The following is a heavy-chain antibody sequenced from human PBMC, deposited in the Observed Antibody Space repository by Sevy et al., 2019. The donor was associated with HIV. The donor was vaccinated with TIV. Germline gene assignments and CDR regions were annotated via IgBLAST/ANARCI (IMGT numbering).Heavy chain of an antibody. CDR2: ISSSSSYI. CDR1: GFTFSSYS. J-gene: IGHJ6*02. CDR3: ARVVTTATGRGMDV. V-gene: IGHV3-21*01. Sequence: GGSLRLSCAASGFTFSSYSMNWVRQAPGKGLEWLSSISSSSSYIYYADSVKGRFTISRDNAKNSLYLQMNSLRAEDTAVYYCARVVTTATGRGMDVWGQGTTVTVSS. D-gene: IGHD4-17*01.